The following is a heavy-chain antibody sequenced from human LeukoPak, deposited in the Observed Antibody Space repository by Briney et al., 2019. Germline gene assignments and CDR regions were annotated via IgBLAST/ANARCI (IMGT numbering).Heavy chain of an antibody. Sequence: GGSLRLSCAGSGFTFSHYSMSWVRQAPGKGLEWVANIRQDGSARSYVDSVKGRFTISRDNAKDSLFLQLDSLRADDTAVYYCARIGWPSNGGWYFGQWGQGTLVTVSS. D-gene: IGHD6-19*01. CDR1: GFTFSHYS. J-gene: IGHJ4*02. CDR2: IRQDGSAR. CDR3: ARIGWPSNGGWYFGQ. V-gene: IGHV3-7*01.